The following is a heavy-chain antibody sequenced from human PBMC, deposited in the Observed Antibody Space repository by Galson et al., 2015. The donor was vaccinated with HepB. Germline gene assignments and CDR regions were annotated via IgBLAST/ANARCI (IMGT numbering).Heavy chain of an antibody. D-gene: IGHD4-23*01. CDR1: GFSLSTSGVG. Sequence: PALVKPPQTLTLTCPFSGFSLSTSGVGVGWIRQPPGKALEWLALIYWDEDKRYSPSLKSRLTIIKDTSKNQVVLTMTKMDPVDTATYYCAHRPNYGGNSGLFDYWGQGTLVTVSS. J-gene: IGHJ4*02. CDR3: AHRPNYGGNSGLFDY. CDR2: IYWDEDK. V-gene: IGHV2-5*02.